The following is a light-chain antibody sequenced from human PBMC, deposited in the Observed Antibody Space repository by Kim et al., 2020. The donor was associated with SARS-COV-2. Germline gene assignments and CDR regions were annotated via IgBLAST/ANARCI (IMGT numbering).Light chain of an antibody. CDR3: QQYDRSPYT. CDR1: QSVASNH. J-gene: IGKJ2*01. CDR2: GTS. V-gene: IGKV3-20*01. Sequence: EIVLTQSPGTLSLSPGERATLSCRASQSVASNHLAWFQQKPGQAPRLLIYGTSSRATGIPDRFSASESGTDFTLTISRLEPEDFAVYYCQQYDRSPYTFGQGNKLEI.